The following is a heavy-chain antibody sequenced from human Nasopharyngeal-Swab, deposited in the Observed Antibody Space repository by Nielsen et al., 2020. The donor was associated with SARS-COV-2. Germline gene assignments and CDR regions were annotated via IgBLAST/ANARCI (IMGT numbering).Heavy chain of an antibody. CDR1: GYTFTSYA. CDR2: IIPILGIA. CDR3: AREADYDFWSGPKSFDP. Sequence: SVKVSCKASGYTFTSYAISWVRQAPGQGLEWMGGIIPILGIANYAQKFQGRVTITADKSTSTAYMELSSLRSEDTAVYYCAREADYDFWSGPKSFDPWGQGTLVTVSS. V-gene: IGHV1-69*10. D-gene: IGHD3-3*01. J-gene: IGHJ5*02.